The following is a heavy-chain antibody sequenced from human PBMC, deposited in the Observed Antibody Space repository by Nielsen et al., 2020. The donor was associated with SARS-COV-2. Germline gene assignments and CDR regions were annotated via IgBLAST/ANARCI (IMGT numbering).Heavy chain of an antibody. J-gene: IGHJ3*02. Sequence: VRQAPGKGLEWVAVISYDGSNKYYADSVKGRFTISRDNSKNTLYLQMNSLRAEDTAVYYCARLKRFLEWQDAFDIWGQGTMVTVSS. CDR3: ARLKRFLEWQDAFDI. D-gene: IGHD3-3*01. V-gene: IGHV3-30*04. CDR2: ISYDGSNK.